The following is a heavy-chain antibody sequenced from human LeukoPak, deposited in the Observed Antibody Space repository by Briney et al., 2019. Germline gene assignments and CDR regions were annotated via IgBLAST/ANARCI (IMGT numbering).Heavy chain of an antibody. Sequence: SETLSLTCAVYGGSFSGYYWSWIRQPPGKGLEWIGEINHSGSTNYNPSLKSRVTISVDTSKNQFSLKLSSVTAADTAVYYCARGRIASGAYYYYMDVWGKGTTVTVSS. J-gene: IGHJ6*03. CDR1: GGSFSGYY. CDR2: INHSGST. D-gene: IGHD2-21*01. CDR3: ARGRIASGAYYYYMDV. V-gene: IGHV4-34*01.